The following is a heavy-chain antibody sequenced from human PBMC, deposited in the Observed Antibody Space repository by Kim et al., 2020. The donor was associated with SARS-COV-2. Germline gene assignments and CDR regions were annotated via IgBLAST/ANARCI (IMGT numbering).Heavy chain of an antibody. CDR1: GFTFSSYA. CDR2: ISYDGSNK. D-gene: IGHD2-15*01. Sequence: GGSLRLSCAASGFTFSSYAMHWVRQAPGKGLEWVAVISYDGSNKYYADSVKGRFTISRDNSKNTLYLQMNSLRAEDTAVYYCARDEEVVVEDASKFFDY. CDR3: ARDEEVVVEDASKFFDY. V-gene: IGHV3-30-3*01. J-gene: IGHJ4*01.